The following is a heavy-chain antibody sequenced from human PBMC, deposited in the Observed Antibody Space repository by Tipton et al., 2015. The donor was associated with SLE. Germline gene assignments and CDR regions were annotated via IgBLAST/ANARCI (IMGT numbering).Heavy chain of an antibody. D-gene: IGHD1-26*01. CDR1: EFPFSSYA. Sequence: GSLRLSCAASEFPFSSYAMSWVRQAPGKGLEWVSVIYSGGSSAYIADALRGRFTISRDNSKNMLYLQMNSLSAEDSAVYYCAILDTTPSSFWGQGTLVTVSS. CDR2: IYSGGSSA. CDR3: AILDTTPSSF. J-gene: IGHJ4*02. V-gene: IGHV3-23*03.